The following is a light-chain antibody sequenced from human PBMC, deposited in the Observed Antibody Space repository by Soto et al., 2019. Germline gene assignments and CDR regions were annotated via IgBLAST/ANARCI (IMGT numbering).Light chain of an antibody. J-gene: IGKJ1*01. CDR2: AAS. CDR3: QHSYITTRT. V-gene: IGKV1-39*01. CDR1: QRVNNY. Sequence: DGQMTQSPSSLAASVGDRVTITFRASQRVNNYLNCDQHKPGKAPKLLIHAASSLHTGVPPRFGGSESGNNFTLPISGLHAEDFATYSCQHSYITTRTLGQGTTV.